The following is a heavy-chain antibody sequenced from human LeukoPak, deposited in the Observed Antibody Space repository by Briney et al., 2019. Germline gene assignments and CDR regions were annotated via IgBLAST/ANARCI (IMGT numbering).Heavy chain of an antibody. J-gene: IGHJ4*02. CDR2: IYYSGST. CDR1: GGSISSGDYY. CDR3: ARAPGSSGYYVYYFDY. D-gene: IGHD3-22*01. V-gene: IGHV4-30-4*01. Sequence: KSSGTLSLTCTVSGGSISSGDYYWSWIRQPPGKGLEWIGYIYYSGSTYYSPSLKSRVTISVDTSKNQFSLKLSSVTAADTAVYYCARAPGSSGYYVYYFDYWGQGTLVTVSS.